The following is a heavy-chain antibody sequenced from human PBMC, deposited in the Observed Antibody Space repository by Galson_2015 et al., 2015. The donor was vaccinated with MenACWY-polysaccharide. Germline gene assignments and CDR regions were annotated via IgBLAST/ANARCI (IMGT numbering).Heavy chain of an antibody. D-gene: IGHD4-11*01. CDR3: TWNLDTLLTTRGGFDY. CDR2: TYCRSKCYN. V-gene: IGHV6-1*01. CDR1: GDSVSSHSAV. J-gene: IGHJ4*02. Sequence: CAISGDSVSSHSAVWNWIRQSPSRGLVWLGRTYCRSKCYNDYAISVKSRITIKPDTSKNQFSLQLNSVTPEDTAVYYCTWNLDTLLTTRGGFDYWGQGTPATVSS.